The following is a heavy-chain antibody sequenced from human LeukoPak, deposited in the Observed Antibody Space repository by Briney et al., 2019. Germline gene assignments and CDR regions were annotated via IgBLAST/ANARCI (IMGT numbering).Heavy chain of an antibody. CDR2: INWNGGTT. V-gene: IGHV3-20*01. Sequence: PGGSLRLSCAASGFTFDAYGMTWVRQAPGKGLEWVSGINWNGGTTGYADSVKGRFTISRDNAKNSLYLQMSSLRAEDTALYHCARTRYSGSYGGADYWSQGTLVTVSS. CDR3: ARTRYSGSYGGADY. J-gene: IGHJ4*02. CDR1: GFTFDAYG. D-gene: IGHD1-26*01.